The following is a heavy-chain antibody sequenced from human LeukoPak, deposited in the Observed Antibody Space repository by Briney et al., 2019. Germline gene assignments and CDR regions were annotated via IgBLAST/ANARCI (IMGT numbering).Heavy chain of an antibody. CDR1: GFSFSNYA. J-gene: IGHJ4*02. Sequence: PGGSLRLSCAASGFSFSNYAMSWVRQAPGKGLEWVSGLSGSDGSTDGSTYYADSVRGRFTISRDNSKNTLYLQMNRLRAEDTAIYYCAKGLRGERLADFDNWGQGTLVTVSS. CDR2: LSGSDGSTDGST. CDR3: AKGLRGERLADFDN. V-gene: IGHV3-23*01. D-gene: IGHD3-10*01.